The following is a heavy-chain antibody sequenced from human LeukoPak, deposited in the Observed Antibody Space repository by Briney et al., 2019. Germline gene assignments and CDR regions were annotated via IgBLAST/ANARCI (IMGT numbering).Heavy chain of an antibody. CDR3: ARDLGSGYENNWFDP. D-gene: IGHD5-12*01. V-gene: IGHV1-46*01. CDR1: GYTLTSHY. Sequence: ASVKVSCMASGYTLTSHYIHWVRQAPGQGLEWMGIINPIGGSTRYAQKFQGRVTMTRDTSTSTVYMEPSSLRPEDTAVYYCARDLGSGYENNWFDPWGQGTLVTVSS. J-gene: IGHJ5*02. CDR2: INPIGGST.